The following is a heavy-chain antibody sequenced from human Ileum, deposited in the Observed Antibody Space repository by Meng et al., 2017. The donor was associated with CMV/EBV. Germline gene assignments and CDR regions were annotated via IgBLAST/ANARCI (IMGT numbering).Heavy chain of an antibody. CDR2: ISSSGSTI. J-gene: IGHJ6*02. Sequence: GGSLRLSCAASGFTLSDYYMSWIRQAPGKGLEWVSYISSSGSTIYYADSVKGRFTISRDNAKNSLYLQMNSLRAEDTAVYYCARDLDQSARISYGMDVWGQGTTVTVSS. CDR3: ARDLDQSARISYGMDV. V-gene: IGHV3-11*01. CDR1: GFTLSDYY.